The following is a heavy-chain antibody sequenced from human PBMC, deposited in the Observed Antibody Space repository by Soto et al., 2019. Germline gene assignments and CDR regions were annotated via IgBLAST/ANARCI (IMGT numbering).Heavy chain of an antibody. CDR3: ARDGDGYNN. V-gene: IGHV4-61*01. Sequence: QVQLQESGPGLVKPSETLSLTCSVSGGSVTSGSYYWSWIRQPPGKGLEWIGYIYSSGGTSYNPSLKSRVTISVDTSKNQFSLKLTSVTAADTAVYYCARDGDGYNNWGQGTRSPSPQ. CDR1: GGSVTSGSYY. J-gene: IGHJ4*02. D-gene: IGHD5-12*01. CDR2: IYSSGGT.